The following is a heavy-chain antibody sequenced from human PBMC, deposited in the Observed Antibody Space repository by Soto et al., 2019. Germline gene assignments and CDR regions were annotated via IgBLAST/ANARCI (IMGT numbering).Heavy chain of an antibody. CDR1: GVTFSSNA. D-gene: IGHD3-10*01. J-gene: IGHJ6*02. CDR3: ARDKAGRRFGELLGGMDV. CDR2: IIPIFGTA. Sequence: SVKVSCKASGVTFSSNAISWVRQAPGQGLEWMGGIIPIFGTANYAQKFQGRVTITADESTSTAYMELSSLRSEDTAVYYCARDKAGRRFGELLGGMDVWGQGTTVTVSS. V-gene: IGHV1-69*13.